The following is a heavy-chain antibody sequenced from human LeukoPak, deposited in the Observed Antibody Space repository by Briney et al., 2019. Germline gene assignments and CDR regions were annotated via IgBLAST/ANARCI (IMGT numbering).Heavy chain of an antibody. V-gene: IGHV4-39*01. CDR1: GVSISSITDY. D-gene: IGHD3-9*01. Sequence: SETLSLTCTVSGVSISSITDYWGWIRQPPGKGLEWIGGMTSSGSAYYNPSLKSRVTISADKSKNQFSLKLSSVTAADTAVYYCARGNVLRYFDWLLGYDAFDIWGQGTMVTVSS. J-gene: IGHJ3*02. CDR2: MTSSGSA. CDR3: ARGNVLRYFDWLLGYDAFDI.